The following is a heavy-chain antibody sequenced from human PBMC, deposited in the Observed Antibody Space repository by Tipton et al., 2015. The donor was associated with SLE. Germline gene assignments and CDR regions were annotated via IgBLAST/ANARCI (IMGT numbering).Heavy chain of an antibody. Sequence: TLSLTCTVSGGSISSYYWSWIRQPPGKGLEWIGYIYYSGSTNYNPSLKSRVTISVDTSKNQFSLKLSSVTAADTAVYYCARTSGSYWGDYYYYYGMDVWGQGTTVTVSS. CDR1: GGSISSYY. D-gene: IGHD1-26*01. J-gene: IGHJ6*02. CDR3: ARTSGSYWGDYYYYYGMDV. CDR2: IYYSGST. V-gene: IGHV4-59*01.